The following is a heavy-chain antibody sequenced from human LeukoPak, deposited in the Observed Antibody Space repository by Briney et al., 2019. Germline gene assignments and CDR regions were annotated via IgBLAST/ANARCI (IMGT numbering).Heavy chain of an antibody. CDR1: GFTFSSYA. J-gene: IGHJ4*02. D-gene: IGHD4-17*01. CDR3: AKDQSDYAGYYFDY. V-gene: IGHV3-30*18. CDR2: ISYDGSNK. Sequence: GRSLRLSCAASGFTFSSYAMHWVRQAPGKGLEWVAIISYDGSNKFYADSVKGRFTISRDNSKNTLSLQMDSLRAEDTAVYYCAKDQSDYAGYYFDYWGQGTLVTVSS.